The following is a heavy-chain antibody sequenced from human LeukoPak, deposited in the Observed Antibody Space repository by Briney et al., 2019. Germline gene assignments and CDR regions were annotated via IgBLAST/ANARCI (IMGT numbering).Heavy chain of an antibody. Sequence: ASVKVSCKASGYTFSSYAMNWVRQSPGQGLEWMGWINPNSGGTNYAQKFQGRVTMTRDTSISTAYMELSRLRSDDTAVYYCARSAESSSWVEFDYWGQGTLVTVSS. J-gene: IGHJ4*02. V-gene: IGHV1-2*02. CDR2: INPNSGGT. D-gene: IGHD6-13*01. CDR3: ARSAESSSWVEFDY. CDR1: GYTFSSYA.